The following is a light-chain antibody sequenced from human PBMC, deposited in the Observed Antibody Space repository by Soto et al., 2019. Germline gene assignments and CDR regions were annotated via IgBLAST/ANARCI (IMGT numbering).Light chain of an antibody. J-gene: IGKJ4*01. CDR1: QGISND. Sequence: DIQMTQSPSSLSASVGDRVTITCRASQGISNDLAWYQQKPGKLPNLLIYGASIMQSGVPSRFSGSGSGTDFTLTISSLQPDDIATYYCQKHNSAPLTFGGGTKVEIK. CDR3: QKHNSAPLT. CDR2: GAS. V-gene: IGKV1-27*01.